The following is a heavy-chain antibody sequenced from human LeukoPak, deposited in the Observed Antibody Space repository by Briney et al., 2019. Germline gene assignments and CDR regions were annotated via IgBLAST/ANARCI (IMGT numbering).Heavy chain of an antibody. J-gene: IGHJ4*02. CDR2: IIIGMSSI. V-gene: IGHV3-48*02. Sequence: PGGSLRLSCAASGFTFSNYNMNWVRQAPGKGLEWVSYIIIGMSSIYYADSVKGRFTISRDNAKNSLYLQMNSLRDEDTAVYYCARDSRFGKLLIPYFDYWGQGTLVTVSS. CDR3: ARDSRFGKLLIPYFDY. CDR1: GFTFSNYN. D-gene: IGHD3-10*01.